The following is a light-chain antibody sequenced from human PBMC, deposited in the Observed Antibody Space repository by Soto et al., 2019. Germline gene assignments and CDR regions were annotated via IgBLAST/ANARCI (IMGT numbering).Light chain of an antibody. CDR1: QSVSSSY. Sequence: EIVLTQSPGTLSLSPGERATLSCRASQSVSSSYLAWYQHKPGQAPRLLIYGASSRATAIPDRFSGSGSGTDFTLTISRLEAEDFGVYYCQQYGSSPHTFGQGTKLEIK. V-gene: IGKV3-20*01. CDR3: QQYGSSPHT. J-gene: IGKJ2*01. CDR2: GAS.